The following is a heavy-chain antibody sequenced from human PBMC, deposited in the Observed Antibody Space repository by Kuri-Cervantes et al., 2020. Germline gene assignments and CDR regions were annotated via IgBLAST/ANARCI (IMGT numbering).Heavy chain of an antibody. CDR3: ARVFGRRRSGTFDY. CDR1: GGSFSGYY. D-gene: IGHD1-7*01. Sequence: GSLRLSCAVYGGSFSGYYWSWIRQPPGKGLEWIGEINHSGSTNYNPSLKSRVTISVDTSKNQFSLKLSSVTAADTAVYYCARVFGRRRSGTFDYWGQGTLVTVSS. V-gene: IGHV4-34*01. CDR2: INHSGST. J-gene: IGHJ4*02.